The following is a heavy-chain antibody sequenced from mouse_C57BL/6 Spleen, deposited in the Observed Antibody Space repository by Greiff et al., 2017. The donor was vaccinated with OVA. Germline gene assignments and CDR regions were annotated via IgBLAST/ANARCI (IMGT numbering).Heavy chain of an antibody. CDR1: GYTFTSYW. CDR2: IDPSDSYT. Sequence: QVQLQQPGAELVMPGASVKLSCKASGYTFTSYWMHWVKQRPGQGLEWIGEIDPSDSYTNYNQKFKGKSTLTVDKSSSTAYMQLSSLTSEDSAVYYCARYYGNYGGYFDVWGTGTTVTVSS. D-gene: IGHD2-1*01. J-gene: IGHJ1*03. V-gene: IGHV1-69*01. CDR3: ARYYGNYGGYFDV.